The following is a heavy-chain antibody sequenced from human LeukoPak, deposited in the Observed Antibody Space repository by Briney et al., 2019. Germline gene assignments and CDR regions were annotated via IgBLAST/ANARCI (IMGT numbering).Heavy chain of an antibody. J-gene: IGHJ5*02. CDR2: IYTSGST. Sequence: SETLSLTCTVPGGSISNYYWSWIRQPAGKGLEWIGRIYTSGSTNYNPSLKSRVTMSVDTSKNHFYLRLSSVTAADTAVYYCARDTYSNTYYWFDPWGQGTLVTASS. CDR3: ARDTYSNTYYWFDP. D-gene: IGHD6-13*01. V-gene: IGHV4-4*07. CDR1: GGSISNYY.